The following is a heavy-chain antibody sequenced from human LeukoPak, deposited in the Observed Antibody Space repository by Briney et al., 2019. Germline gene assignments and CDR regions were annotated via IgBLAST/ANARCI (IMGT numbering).Heavy chain of an antibody. Sequence: SETLSLTCTVSGGSIGSYYWNWIRQPAGKGLEWVGPIYTVGSTNYNPSLKSRVTISVDKSKNQFSLKLTSVTAADTAVYYCASGDYYDSSGYYYGDYWGQGTLVTVSS. D-gene: IGHD3-22*01. CDR2: IYTVGST. CDR3: ASGDYYDSSGYYYGDY. V-gene: IGHV4-4*07. J-gene: IGHJ4*02. CDR1: GGSIGSYY.